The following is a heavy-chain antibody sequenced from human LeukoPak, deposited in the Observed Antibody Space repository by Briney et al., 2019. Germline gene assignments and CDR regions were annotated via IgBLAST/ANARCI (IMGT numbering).Heavy chain of an antibody. CDR2: ISSSSSYI. J-gene: IGHJ4*02. CDR3: AREPVITMVRGVISSGIDY. D-gene: IGHD3-10*01. CDR1: GFTFSNYG. V-gene: IGHV3-21*01. Sequence: GGSLRLSCAASGFTFSNYGIHWVRQAPGKGLEWVSSISSSSSYIYYADSVKGRFTISRDNAKNSLYLQMNSLRAEDTAVYYCAREPVITMVRGVISSGIDYWGQGTLVTVSS.